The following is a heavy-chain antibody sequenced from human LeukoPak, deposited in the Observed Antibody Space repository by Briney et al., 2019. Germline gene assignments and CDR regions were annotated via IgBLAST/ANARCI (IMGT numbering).Heavy chain of an antibody. V-gene: IGHV1-46*01. CDR2: INPSGGST. CDR3: ARGDYYDSSGYLQFDY. Sequence: GASVKVSCKASGYTFTSYYMHWVRQAPGQGLEWIGIINPSGGSTSYAQKFQGRVTMTRDTSTSTVYMELSSLRSEDTAVYYCARGDYYDSSGYLQFDYWGQGTLVTVSS. CDR1: GYTFTSYY. D-gene: IGHD3-22*01. J-gene: IGHJ4*02.